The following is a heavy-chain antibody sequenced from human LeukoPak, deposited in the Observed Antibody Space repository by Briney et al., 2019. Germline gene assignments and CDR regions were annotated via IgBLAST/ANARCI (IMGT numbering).Heavy chain of an antibody. Sequence: ASVKVSCKASGYTFTGYYMHWVRQAPGQGLEWMGRINPNSGGTNYAQTFQGRVTITRDTSISTAYMELSRLRSDDTAVYYCARGRGYSYGYALKTTPEDDYWGQGTLVTVSS. V-gene: IGHV1-2*06. CDR2: INPNSGGT. CDR3: ARGRGYSYGYALKTTPEDDY. J-gene: IGHJ4*02. CDR1: GYTFTGYY. D-gene: IGHD5-18*01.